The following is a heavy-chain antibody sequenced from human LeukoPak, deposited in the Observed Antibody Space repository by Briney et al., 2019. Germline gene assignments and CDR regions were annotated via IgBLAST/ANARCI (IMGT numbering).Heavy chain of an antibody. Sequence: GGSLRLSCAASGFTFSSYWMSWVRQAPGKGLEWVANIKQDGSEKYYVDSVKGRFTISRDNAKNSLYLQMNSLRAEDTAVYYCARDVSKLRFGELSPWGQGTLVTVSS. D-gene: IGHD3-10*01. V-gene: IGHV3-7*01. J-gene: IGHJ5*02. CDR3: ARDVSKLRFGELSP. CDR2: IKQDGSEK. CDR1: GFTFSSYW.